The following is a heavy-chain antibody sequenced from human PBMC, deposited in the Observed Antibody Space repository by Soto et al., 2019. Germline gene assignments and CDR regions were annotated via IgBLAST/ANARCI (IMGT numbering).Heavy chain of an antibody. D-gene: IGHD3-3*01. V-gene: IGHV3-23*01. Sequence: PGGSLRLSCAASGFTFSSYAMSWVRQAPRKGLEWVSAISGSGGSTYYADSVKGRFTISRDNSKNTLYLQMNSLRSEDTAVYYCAKDRYYDFWSGYFDYWGQGTLVTVSS. CDR1: GFTFSSYA. CDR2: ISGSGGST. J-gene: IGHJ4*02. CDR3: AKDRYYDFWSGYFDY.